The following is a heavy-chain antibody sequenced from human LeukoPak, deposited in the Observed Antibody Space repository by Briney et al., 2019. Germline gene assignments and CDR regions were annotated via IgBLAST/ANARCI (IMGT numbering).Heavy chain of an antibody. Sequence: SETLSLTCTVSGGSISTYYWSWIRQPPMKGLEWIGYIYYSGSTNYNPSLKSRVTISVDTSKNQFSLKLNSVTAADTAVYFCARGNYDSSGYYPRFDYWGQGTLVTVSS. V-gene: IGHV4-59*01. J-gene: IGHJ4*02. D-gene: IGHD3-22*01. CDR3: ARGNYDSSGYYPRFDY. CDR1: GGSISTYY. CDR2: IYYSGST.